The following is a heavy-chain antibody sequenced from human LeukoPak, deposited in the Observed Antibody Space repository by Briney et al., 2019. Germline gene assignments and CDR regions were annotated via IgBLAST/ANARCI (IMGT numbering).Heavy chain of an antibody. D-gene: IGHD2-15*01. CDR3: ARVVNWFDP. CDR1: GGSISSSSYY. Sequence: SETLSLTCTVSGGSISSSSYYWGWIRQPPGKGLEWIRSIYYSGSTYYNPSLKSRVTISVDTSKNQFSLKLSSVTAADTAVYYCARVVNWFDPWGQGTLVTVSS. V-gene: IGHV4-39*07. J-gene: IGHJ5*02. CDR2: IYYSGST.